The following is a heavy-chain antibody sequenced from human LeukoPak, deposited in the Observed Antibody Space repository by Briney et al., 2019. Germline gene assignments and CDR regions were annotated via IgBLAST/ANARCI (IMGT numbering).Heavy chain of an antibody. CDR3: ARDAGYCSSTSCYGAFDI. D-gene: IGHD2-2*01. Sequence: GGSLRLSCAASGFTFSSYSMNWVRQAPGKGLEWVSYISSSSSTIYYADSVKGRFTISRDNAKNSLYLQMNSLRAEDTAVYYCARDAGYCSSTSCYGAFDIWGQGTMVTVSS. CDR2: ISSSSSTI. J-gene: IGHJ3*02. CDR1: GFTFSSYS. V-gene: IGHV3-48*04.